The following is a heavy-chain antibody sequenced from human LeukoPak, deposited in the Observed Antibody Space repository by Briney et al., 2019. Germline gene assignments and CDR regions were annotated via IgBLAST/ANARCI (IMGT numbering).Heavy chain of an antibody. D-gene: IGHD3-16*01. CDR3: ARVRGPRLGGPAFGY. J-gene: IGHJ4*02. CDR2: IFYSGTT. CDR1: GGSISSYY. V-gene: IGHV4-59*01. Sequence: PSETLSLTCTVSGGSISSYYWSWIRQPPGKGLEWIGFIFYSGTTNYNPSLKSRVTISVDTSKNQFSLKLSSVTAADTAVYYCARVRGPRLGGPAFGYWGQGTLVTVSS.